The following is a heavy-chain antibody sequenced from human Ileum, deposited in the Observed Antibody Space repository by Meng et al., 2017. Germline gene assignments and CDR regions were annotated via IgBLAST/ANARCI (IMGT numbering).Heavy chain of an antibody. CDR3: ARGGGPRAYYFDY. V-gene: IGHV4-34*01. D-gene: IGHD3-10*01. CDR1: GGSFSGSN. CDR2: IDHSGST. Sequence: QLTPWGAGQLVLSTALSFTWAVDGGSFSGSNCGWIRQPPGKGLEWIGDIDHSGSTNYNPSLKSRVTISVDTSKNQFSLNLNSVTAADKAVYYCARGGGPRAYYFDYWGQGALVTVSS. J-gene: IGHJ4*02.